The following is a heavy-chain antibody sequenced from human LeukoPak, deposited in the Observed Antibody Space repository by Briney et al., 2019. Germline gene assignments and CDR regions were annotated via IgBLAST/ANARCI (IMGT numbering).Heavy chain of an antibody. V-gene: IGHV1-2*02. D-gene: IGHD3-3*01. J-gene: IGHJ5*02. CDR1: GYTFTSYY. CDR3: ASGVLRFFGTPNWFDP. CDR2: INPNSGGT. Sequence: ASVKVSCKASGYTFTSYYMHWVRQAPGQGLEGMGWINPNSGGTNYAQKFQGRVTMTRDTSISTAYMELSRLRSDDTAVYYCASGVLRFFGTPNWFDPWGQGTLVTVSS.